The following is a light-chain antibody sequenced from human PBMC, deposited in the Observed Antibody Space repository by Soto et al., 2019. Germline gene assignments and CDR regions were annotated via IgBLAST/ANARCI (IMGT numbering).Light chain of an antibody. CDR3: QQSYNTPQT. CDR2: AAS. CDR1: QSISTY. Sequence: DIQMTQSPSSLSASVGDRVTVTCRASQSISTYLNWYQQRPGKAPNLLIYAASNMQSGVPSRFSGNGSGTDFALTISSLQPEDFATYYCQQSYNTPQTLGQGTKVDIK. V-gene: IGKV1-39*01. J-gene: IGKJ1*01.